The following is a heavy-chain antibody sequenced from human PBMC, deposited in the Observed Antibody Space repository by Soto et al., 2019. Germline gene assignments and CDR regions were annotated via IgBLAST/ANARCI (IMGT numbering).Heavy chain of an antibody. D-gene: IGHD1-1*01. V-gene: IGHV3-66*01. CDR3: ARGLWDGNCDRCLDY. CDR1: EFTVSNHY. J-gene: IGHJ4*02. Sequence: EVQLVESGGGLVQPGGSLRLSCAASEFTVSNHYMSWVRQAPGKGLEWVSVLYTIGSTYYADSVKGRFTVSSDDSKNTVYLKMKSLRDEDTAVYYCARGLWDGNCDRCLDYWGQGTLVTVSS. CDR2: LYTIGST.